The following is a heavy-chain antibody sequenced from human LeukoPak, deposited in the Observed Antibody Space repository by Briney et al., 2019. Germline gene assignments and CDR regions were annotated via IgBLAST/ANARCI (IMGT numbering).Heavy chain of an antibody. CDR3: ARGGFGFDY. V-gene: IGHV4-39*07. Sequence: SETLSLTCTVSGGSISSSSYYWGWIRQPPGKRLEWIGSIYYSGSTYYNPSLKSRVTISVDTSKNQFSLKLSSVTAADTAVYYCARGGFGFDYWGQGTLVTVSS. J-gene: IGHJ4*02. CDR2: IYYSGST. D-gene: IGHD3-16*01. CDR1: GGSISSSSYY.